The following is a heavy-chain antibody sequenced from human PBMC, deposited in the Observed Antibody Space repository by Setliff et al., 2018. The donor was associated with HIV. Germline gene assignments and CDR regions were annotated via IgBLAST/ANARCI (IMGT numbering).Heavy chain of an antibody. CDR3: AAELRSIVVGGRNRYFDL. Sequence: PSETLSLTCTVSGGSLSSYYWSWIRHPAGKGLEWIGRIYISGNTNYNPSLQSRVTMSVDTSKNQFSLKLTSVTAADTAVYYCAAELRSIVVGGRNRYFDLWGRGTLVTVSS. V-gene: IGHV4-4*07. CDR1: GGSLSSYY. CDR2: IYISGNT. D-gene: IGHD3-22*01. J-gene: IGHJ2*01.